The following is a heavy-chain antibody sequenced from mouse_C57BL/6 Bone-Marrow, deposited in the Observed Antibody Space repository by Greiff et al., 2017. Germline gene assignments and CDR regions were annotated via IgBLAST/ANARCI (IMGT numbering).Heavy chain of an antibody. J-gene: IGHJ4*01. CDR1: GYTFTSYW. CDR2: IYPSDSET. D-gene: IGHD1-1*01. V-gene: IGHV1-61*01. CDR3: ARFYYYGSSYDAMDY. Sequence: QVQLQQSGAELVRPGSSVKLSCKASGYTFTSYWMDWVKQRPGQGLEWIGNIYPSDSETHYNQKFKDKATLTVDKSSSTAYMQLSSLTSEDSAVYYCARFYYYGSSYDAMDYWGQGTSVTVSS.